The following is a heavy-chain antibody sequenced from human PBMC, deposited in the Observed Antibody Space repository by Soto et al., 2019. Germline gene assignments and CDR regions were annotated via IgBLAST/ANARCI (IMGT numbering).Heavy chain of an antibody. V-gene: IGHV4-30-4*01. CDR1: GGSISSGDYY. CDR2: IYYSGST. D-gene: IGHD3-22*01. Sequence: SETLSLTCTVSGGSISSGDYYWSWIRQPPGKGLEWIGYIYYSGSTYYNPSLKSRVTISVDTSKNQFSLKLSSVTAADTAVYYCARDIILTTGEEEEGHYYYYGMDVWGQGTTVTVSS. J-gene: IGHJ6*02. CDR3: ARDIILTTGEEEEGHYYYYGMDV.